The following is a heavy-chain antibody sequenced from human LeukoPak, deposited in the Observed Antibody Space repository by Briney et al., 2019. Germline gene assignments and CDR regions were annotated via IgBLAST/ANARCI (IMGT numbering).Heavy chain of an antibody. Sequence: GGSLRLSCVASGFTFGKYWMSWVRQAPGKGLERVANIKLDGSEKNYVDSVKGRFTISRDNAKNSLYLQMNSLRAEDTAVYYCARDHSSGWGGYFDYWGQGTLVTVSS. CDR1: GFTFGKYW. CDR3: ARDHSSGWGGYFDY. V-gene: IGHV3-7*01. CDR2: IKLDGSEK. D-gene: IGHD6-19*01. J-gene: IGHJ4*02.